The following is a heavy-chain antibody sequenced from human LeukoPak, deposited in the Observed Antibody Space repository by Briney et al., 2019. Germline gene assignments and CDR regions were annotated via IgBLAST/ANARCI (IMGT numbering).Heavy chain of an antibody. J-gene: IGHJ4*02. D-gene: IGHD3-9*01. CDR1: GFTFSSYA. CDR3: AKDSYYDILTGYLVY. Sequence: PGGSLRLSCAASGFTFSSYAMSWVRQAPGKGLEWVSAISGSGGSTYYADSVKGRFTISRDNSKNTLYLQMNSLRAEDTAVYYCAKDSYYDILTGYLVYWGQGTLVTVSS. CDR2: ISGSGGST. V-gene: IGHV3-23*01.